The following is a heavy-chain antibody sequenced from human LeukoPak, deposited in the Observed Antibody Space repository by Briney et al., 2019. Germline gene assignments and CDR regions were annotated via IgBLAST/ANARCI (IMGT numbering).Heavy chain of an antibody. CDR1: GFTFTDYW. Sequence: GGSLRLSCAASGFTFTDYWMNWVRQAPGKGLEWVASIRQDGSEKTYVDSVKGRFTISRDNTKNSLSLQVNSLRVEDTAVYYCARDGTAAGLYFDLWGQGTLVTVSS. D-gene: IGHD6-13*01. CDR3: ARDGTAAGLYFDL. J-gene: IGHJ4*01. CDR2: IRQDGSEK. V-gene: IGHV3-7*01.